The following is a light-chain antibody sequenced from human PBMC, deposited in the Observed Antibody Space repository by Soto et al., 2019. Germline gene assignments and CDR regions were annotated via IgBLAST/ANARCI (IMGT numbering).Light chain of an antibody. CDR2: EGR. J-gene: IGLJ2*01. CDR1: SSDIGSYNL. Sequence: QSVLTQPASVSGSPGQSITFSCTGTSSDIGSYNLVSWYQQHPGKAPKLMIYEGRKRPSGVSNRFSGSKSGNTASMTISGLQAEDEADYYCCSYATGSTVVFGGGTKVTVL. CDR3: CSYATGSTVV. V-gene: IGLV2-23*01.